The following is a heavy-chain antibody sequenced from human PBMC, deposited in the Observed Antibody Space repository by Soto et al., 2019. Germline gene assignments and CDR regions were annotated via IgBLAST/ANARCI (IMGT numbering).Heavy chain of an antibody. CDR2: ISAYNGNT. Sequence: ASVKVSCKASGYSFTSYGSSWVRQALGQGLEWMGWISAYNGNTNYAQKLQGRVTMTTDTSTSTAYMELRSLRSDDTAVYYCARAFASSSGYYSDYWGQGTLVTVSS. D-gene: IGHD3-22*01. CDR3: ARAFASSSGYYSDY. CDR1: GYSFTSYG. V-gene: IGHV1-18*01. J-gene: IGHJ4*02.